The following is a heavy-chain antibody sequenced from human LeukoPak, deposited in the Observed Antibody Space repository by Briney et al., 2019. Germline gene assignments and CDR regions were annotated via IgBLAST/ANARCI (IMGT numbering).Heavy chain of an antibody. CDR2: ISWNSGNI. CDR3: AKDRASGSNDAFDI. CDR1: GFTFDDYA. V-gene: IGHV3-9*01. D-gene: IGHD1-26*01. Sequence: GGSLRLSCAASGFTFDDYAMYWVRQAPGKGLEWVSGISWNSGNIGYADSVKGRFTISRDNAKNSLYLQMNSLRAEETALYYCAKDRASGSNDAFDIWGQGTMVTVSS. J-gene: IGHJ3*02.